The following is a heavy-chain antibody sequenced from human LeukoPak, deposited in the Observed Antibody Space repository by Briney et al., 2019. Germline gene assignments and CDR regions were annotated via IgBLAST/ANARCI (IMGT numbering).Heavy chain of an antibody. CDR3: ARPPHGWLQSTSWFDP. Sequence: ASVRVSCKTSGYTFTDYDITWVRQAPGQGLEWMGWINPNSGGTNYAQKFQGRVTMTRDTSISTAYMELSRLRSDDTAVYYCARPPHGWLQSTSWFDPWGQGTLVTVSS. CDR1: GYTFTDYD. CDR2: INPNSGGT. J-gene: IGHJ5*02. V-gene: IGHV1-2*02. D-gene: IGHD5-24*01.